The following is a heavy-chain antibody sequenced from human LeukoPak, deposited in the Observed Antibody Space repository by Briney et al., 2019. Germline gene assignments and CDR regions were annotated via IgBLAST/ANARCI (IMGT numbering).Heavy chain of an antibody. D-gene: IGHD2-21*02. J-gene: IGHJ5*02. Sequence: ASVKVSCKASGYTFTSYYMHWVRQAPGQGLEWMGIINPNGGGTAYAQKFEGRVTMTKATSTSTVYMELRSLRSEDTTVYYCARVVHCGGGCYLINGDWFDPWGQGTLVTVSS. V-gene: IGHV1-46*01. CDR3: ARVVHCGGGCYLINGDWFDP. CDR2: INPNGGGT. CDR1: GYTFTSYY.